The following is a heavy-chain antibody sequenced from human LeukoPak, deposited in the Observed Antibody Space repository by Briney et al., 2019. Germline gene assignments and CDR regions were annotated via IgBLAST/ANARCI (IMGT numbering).Heavy chain of an antibody. CDR2: IIPIFGTA. D-gene: IGHD3-10*01. V-gene: IGHV1-69*05. Sequence: SEKVSCKASVGTFSSYAISWVRQAPGQGLEWMGRIIPIFGTANYAQKFHGRVTITTDESTSTAYMELSSLRSEDTAVYYCARDIIGLPVTMVRGELIGFDYWGQGTLVTVSS. CDR1: VGTFSSYA. CDR3: ARDIIGLPVTMVRGELIGFDY. J-gene: IGHJ4*02.